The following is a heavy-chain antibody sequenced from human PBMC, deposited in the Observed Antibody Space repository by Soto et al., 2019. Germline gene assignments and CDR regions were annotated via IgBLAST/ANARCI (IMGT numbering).Heavy chain of an antibody. D-gene: IGHD3-10*01. CDR1: GGSICSYY. CDR2: IYYSGIT. CDR3: ARGDERVTMASRY. Sequence: QVQLQESGPGLVKPSETLSLTCTVSGGSICSYYWSWIRQPPGKGLEWIGYIYYSGITNYKPSLTSRVTRSVDKSENQYSRKISSVPAADTAVYYCARGDERVTMASRYWGEGTLITVSS. V-gene: IGHV4-59*01. J-gene: IGHJ4*02.